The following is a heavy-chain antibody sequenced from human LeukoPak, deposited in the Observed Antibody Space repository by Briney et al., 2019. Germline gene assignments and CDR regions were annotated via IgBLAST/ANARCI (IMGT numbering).Heavy chain of an antibody. CDR2: VSSYNDDT. J-gene: IGHJ4*02. Sequence: ASVNVSCKASGYTFTYYGISWVRQAPGQGLEWLGWVSSYNDDTNYAQKFQGRVTMTTDTSTSTPYMELRSLRSDDTAVYYCVRDGDAGYDSFDYWGQGTLVTVSS. CDR3: VRDGDAGYDSFDY. V-gene: IGHV1-18*04. D-gene: IGHD5-12*01. CDR1: GYTFTYYG.